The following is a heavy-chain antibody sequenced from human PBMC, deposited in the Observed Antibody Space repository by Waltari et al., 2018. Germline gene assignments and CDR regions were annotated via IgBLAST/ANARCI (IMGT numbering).Heavy chain of an antibody. CDR3: AKSLGDTYGRYPMDY. V-gene: IGHV3-23*04. D-gene: IGHD3-10*01. CDR2: IRGSGGDT. CDR1: GFTFSGYT. Sequence: VQLVESGGGLVKPGGSLRLSCAASGFTFSGYTMTWVRQAPGKGLEWVSTIRGSGGDTYYADSVKGRFTISRDNSRNTLYLQMNTLRAGDTAVYYCAKSLGDTYGRYPMDYWGQGTLVTVSS. J-gene: IGHJ4*02.